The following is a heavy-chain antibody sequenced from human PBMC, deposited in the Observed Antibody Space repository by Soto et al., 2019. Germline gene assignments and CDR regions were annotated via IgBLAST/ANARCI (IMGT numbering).Heavy chain of an antibody. CDR1: GGSISSGGYS. V-gene: IGHV4-30-2*01. Sequence: SETLSLTCAVSGGSISSGGYSWSWIRQPPGKGLEWIGYIYHSGSTYYNPSLKSRVTISVDTSKNQFSLKLSSVTAADTAVYYCARSYDILTGPNYYYYYGMDVWGQGTTVTVSS. D-gene: IGHD3-9*01. CDR3: ARSYDILTGPNYYYYYGMDV. J-gene: IGHJ6*02. CDR2: IYHSGST.